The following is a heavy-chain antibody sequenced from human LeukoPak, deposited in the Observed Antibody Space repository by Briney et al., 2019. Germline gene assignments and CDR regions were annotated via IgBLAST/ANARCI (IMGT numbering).Heavy chain of an antibody. J-gene: IGHJ6*02. Sequence: PSDTLSLTCIVSGGSISSISSNNYHWGLIRQPPGKGLEWIGSIYYSGSTYYNPSLKSRVTISVDTSKNQFSLKLSSVTAADTALYYCAREMGVVTAHGIDVWGQGTTVTVSS. V-gene: IGHV4-39*02. CDR1: GGSISSISSNNYH. D-gene: IGHD4-23*01. CDR3: AREMGVVTAHGIDV. CDR2: IYYSGST.